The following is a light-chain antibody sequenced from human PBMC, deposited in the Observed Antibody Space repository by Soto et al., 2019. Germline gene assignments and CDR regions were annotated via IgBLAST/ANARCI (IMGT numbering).Light chain of an antibody. Sequence: QSALTQPASVSGSPGQSISISCTGTSSDVGSYDLVSWYQQYPGKAPKLMIYEVNKRPSSVSTRFSGSKSGNTASLTISGLQAEDEADYYCCSHAGSRTWVFGGGTKVTVL. CDR3: CSHAGSRTWV. CDR1: SSDVGSYDL. CDR2: EVN. J-gene: IGLJ3*02. V-gene: IGLV2-23*02.